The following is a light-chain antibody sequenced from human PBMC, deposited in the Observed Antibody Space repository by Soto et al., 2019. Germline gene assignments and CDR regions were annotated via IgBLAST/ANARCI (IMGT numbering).Light chain of an antibody. CDR2: GAS. V-gene: IGKV3-15*01. CDR1: QIVNHY. CDR3: QQHNNWPLT. Sequence: EIVMTQSPATLSVSPGERATLSWRASQIVNHYLDWYQQKPGQAPRLLIYGASTRATGIPDRFGGSGSGTEFPLTISILQSEDFAVYYCQQHNNWPLTFGGGTKVEIK. J-gene: IGKJ4*01.